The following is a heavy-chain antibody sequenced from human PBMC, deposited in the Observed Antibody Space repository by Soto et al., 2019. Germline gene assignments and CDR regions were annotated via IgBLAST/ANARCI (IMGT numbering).Heavy chain of an antibody. Sequence: QVQLVQSGAEVKKPGASVKVSCKASGYTFISYYMHWVRQAPGQGLEWMGGIIPIFGTANYAQKFQGRVTITADESTSTAYMELSSLRSEDTAVYYCARHRGYCSSTSCYGEAWFDYWGQGTLVTVSS. J-gene: IGHJ4*02. CDR1: GYTFISYY. V-gene: IGHV1-69*01. D-gene: IGHD2-2*01. CDR3: ARHRGYCSSTSCYGEAWFDY. CDR2: IIPIFGTA.